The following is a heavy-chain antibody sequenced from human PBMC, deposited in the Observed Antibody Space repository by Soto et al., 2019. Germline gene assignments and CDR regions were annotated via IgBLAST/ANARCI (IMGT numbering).Heavy chain of an antibody. V-gene: IGHV1-69*12. CDR1: GGTCSSYA. CDR2: IIPIFGTA. CDR3: ARDLYYGDYAGDY. J-gene: IGHJ4*02. Sequence: QVQLVQSGAEVKKPGSSVKVSCKASGGTCSSYAIRWVRQAPGQGLEWMGGIIPIFGTANYAQKFQGRVTITADESTSTAYIELSSLRSEDTAVYYCARDLYYGDYAGDYWGQGTLVTVST. D-gene: IGHD4-17*01.